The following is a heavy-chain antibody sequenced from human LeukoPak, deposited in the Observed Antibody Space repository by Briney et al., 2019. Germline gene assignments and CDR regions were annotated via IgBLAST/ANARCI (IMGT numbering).Heavy chain of an antibody. D-gene: IGHD3-16*01. CDR1: GGSISSSSYY. J-gene: IGHJ4*02. CDR3: ARSRRAGLYGGDFDY. V-gene: IGHV4-39*01. CDR2: IYYSGST. Sequence: SETLSLTCTVSGGSISSSSYYWGWIRQPPGTGLEWIGSIYYSGSTYYNPSLKSRVTISVDTSKNQFSLKLSSVTAADTAVYYCARSRRAGLYGGDFDYWGQGTLVTVSS.